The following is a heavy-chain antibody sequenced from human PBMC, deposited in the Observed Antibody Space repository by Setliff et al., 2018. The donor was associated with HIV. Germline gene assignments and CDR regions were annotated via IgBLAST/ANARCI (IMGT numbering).Heavy chain of an antibody. D-gene: IGHD5-18*01. CDR1: GYNFTSYG. CDR3: ARGKRWLQPYYLDY. Sequence: ASVKVSCKAPGYNFTSYGITWVRQAPGQGLEWMGWISGYSGNTDYAQKVQVRVTMTTDTSTSTAYMELRSLRLDDTAVYYCARGKRWLQPYYLDYWGQGTLVTSPQ. J-gene: IGHJ4*02. CDR2: ISGYSGNT. V-gene: IGHV1-18*01.